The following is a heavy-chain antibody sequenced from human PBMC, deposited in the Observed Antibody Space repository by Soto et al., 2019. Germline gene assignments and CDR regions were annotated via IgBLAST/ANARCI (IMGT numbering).Heavy chain of an antibody. CDR2: ISSSGSTI. Sequence: GGSLRLSCAACGFTFSSYEMYWVRQAPGKGLEWVSYISSSGSTIYYSDSVKGRFTSSRDNAKNSLYLQMNSLGAEDTAVYYCCTSPGPAAFDIWRQGTMVTVSS. J-gene: IGHJ3*02. CDR1: GFTFSSYE. D-gene: IGHD2-2*01. CDR3: CTSPGPAAFDI. V-gene: IGHV3-48*03.